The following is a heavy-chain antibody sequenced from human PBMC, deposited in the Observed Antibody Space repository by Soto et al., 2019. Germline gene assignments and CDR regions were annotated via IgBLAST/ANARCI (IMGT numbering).Heavy chain of an antibody. D-gene: IGHD1-20*01. V-gene: IGHV4-59*12. CDR3: AKDLDNWNDADNFDY. CDR2: IYYSGST. CDR1: GVSISSYY. Sequence: SETLSLTCTVSGVSISSYYWSWIRQPPGKGLEWIGYIYYSGSTNYNPSLKSRVTISVDTSKNQFSLKLSSVTAADTAVYYCAKDLDNWNDADNFDYWGQGTLVTVSS. J-gene: IGHJ4*02.